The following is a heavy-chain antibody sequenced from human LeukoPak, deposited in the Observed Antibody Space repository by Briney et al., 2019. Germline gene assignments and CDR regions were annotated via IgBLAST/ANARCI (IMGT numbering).Heavy chain of an antibody. J-gene: IGHJ4*02. D-gene: IGHD1-26*01. CDR1: GGSISSYY. CDR3: ARENSGSYREFDY. Sequence: PSETLSLTCTVSGGSISSYYWGWIRQPAGKGLEWIGRIYTSGSTNYNASLKSRVSMSVDTSKNQFSLKLSSVTAADTAVFYCARENSGSYREFDYWGQGTLVTVSS. CDR2: IYTSGST. V-gene: IGHV4-4*07.